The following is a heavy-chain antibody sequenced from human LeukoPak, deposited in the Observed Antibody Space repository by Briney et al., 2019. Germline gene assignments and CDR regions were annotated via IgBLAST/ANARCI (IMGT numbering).Heavy chain of an antibody. CDR1: GFSVNDNY. CDR2: MFPDGRT. V-gene: IGHV3-53*01. D-gene: IGHD4-17*01. Sequence: GGSLRLSCAVSGFSVNDNYMSWVRQAPGEGLQWVSVMFPDGRTYYADSVKGRFTISRDLARNTLLLQMHSLRADDTAVHYCARTNPVYGDYDYWGQGTLVTVSS. CDR3: ARTNPVYGDYDY. J-gene: IGHJ4*02.